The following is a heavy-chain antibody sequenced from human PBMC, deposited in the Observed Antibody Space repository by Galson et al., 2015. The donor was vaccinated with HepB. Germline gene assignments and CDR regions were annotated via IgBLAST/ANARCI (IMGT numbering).Heavy chain of an antibody. CDR3: AKSGYDGSGYGFNGY. CDR2: ISTSGDRS. CDR1: GFTFRNSA. D-gene: IGHD3-22*01. V-gene: IGHV3-23*01. Sequence: SLRLSCAASGFTFRNSAMTWVRHVPGKGLEWVSGISTSGDRSYYPDSVRGRFSMTRDNSKNTVYLEMIGLRPEDTAIYYCAKSGYDGSGYGFNGYWGQGTQVTVTS. J-gene: IGHJ4*02.